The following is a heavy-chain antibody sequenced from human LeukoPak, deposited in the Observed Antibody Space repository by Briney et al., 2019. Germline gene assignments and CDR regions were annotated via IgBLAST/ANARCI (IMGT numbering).Heavy chain of an antibody. J-gene: IGHJ5*02. CDR3: ARDYDVLTAYPPTQLFDP. CDR1: GGSISSYY. Sequence: SETLSLTCTVSGGSISSYYWSWIRQPPGKGLEWIGYIYYSGSTNYNPSLKSRVTISVDTSKNQFSLKLNSVTAADTAVYYCARDYDVLTAYPPTQLFDPWGQGTLVTVSS. V-gene: IGHV4-59*12. CDR2: IYYSGST. D-gene: IGHD3-9*01.